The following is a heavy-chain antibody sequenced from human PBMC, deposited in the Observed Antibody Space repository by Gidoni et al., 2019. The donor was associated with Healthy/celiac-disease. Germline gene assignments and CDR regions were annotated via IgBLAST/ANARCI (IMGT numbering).Heavy chain of an antibody. CDR3: ARDDQLLSDAFDI. D-gene: IGHD2-2*01. CDR1: GFTFSSYW. J-gene: IGHJ3*02. V-gene: IGHV3-7*01. Sequence: AASGFTFSSYWMSWVRQAPGKGLEWVANIKQDGSEKYYVASVKGRFTISRDNATNSLYLQMNSLRAEDTAVYYCARDDQLLSDAFDIWGQGTMVTVSS. CDR2: IKQDGSEK.